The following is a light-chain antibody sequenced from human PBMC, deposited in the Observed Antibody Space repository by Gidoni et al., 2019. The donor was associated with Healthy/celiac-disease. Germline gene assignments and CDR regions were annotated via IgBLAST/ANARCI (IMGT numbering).Light chain of an antibody. V-gene: IGLV1-44*01. CDR2: SNN. Sequence: QSVLPQPPSASGPPGHRVTISCSGSRSNIGSNTVNWYQQLPGTAPKLLIYSNNQRPSGVPDRFSGSKSGTSASLAISGLQSEDEADYYCAAWDDSLNGVVFGGGTKLTVL. CDR1: RSNIGSNT. J-gene: IGLJ2*01. CDR3: AAWDDSLNGVV.